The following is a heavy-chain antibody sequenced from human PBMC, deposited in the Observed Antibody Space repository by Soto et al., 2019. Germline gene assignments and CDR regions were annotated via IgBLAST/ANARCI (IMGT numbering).Heavy chain of an antibody. CDR3: AKVATTVYYDSSGQNSDY. V-gene: IGHV3-30*18. D-gene: IGHD3-22*01. CDR1: GFTFSSYG. J-gene: IGHJ4*02. CDR2: ISYDGSNK. Sequence: GGSLRLSCAASGFTFSSYGMHWVRQAPGKGLEWVAVISYDGSNKYYADSVKGRFTISRDNSKNTLYLQMNSLRAEDTAVYYCAKVATTVYYDSSGQNSDYWGQGTLVTDS.